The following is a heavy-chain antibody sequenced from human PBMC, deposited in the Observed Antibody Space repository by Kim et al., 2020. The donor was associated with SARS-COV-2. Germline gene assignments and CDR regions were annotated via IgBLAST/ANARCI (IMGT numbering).Heavy chain of an antibody. CDR1: GFTFRSYA. CDR3: TRSDSSGSGMDV. Sequence: GASLRLSCAASGFTFRSYAMHWVRQAPGKGLEWVALISYDGSNKYYADSVKGRFTISRDNSKNTLYLQMNSLRAEDTAVYYCTRSDSSGSGMDVWGQGTTVTVSS. V-gene: IGHV3-30-3*01. D-gene: IGHD3-22*01. CDR2: ISYDGSNK. J-gene: IGHJ6*02.